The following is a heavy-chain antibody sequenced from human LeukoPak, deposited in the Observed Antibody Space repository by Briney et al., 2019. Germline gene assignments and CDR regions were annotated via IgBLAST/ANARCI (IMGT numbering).Heavy chain of an antibody. Sequence: PGGSLRLSCAASGFTFDDYGMSWVRQAPGKGLEWVSGINWNGGSTGYADSVKGRFTISRDNAKNSLYLQMNSLRAEDTALYYCARDYYDSSGYYKTQYYSDYWGQGTLVTVSS. D-gene: IGHD3-22*01. CDR3: ARDYYDSSGYYKTQYYSDY. CDR2: INWNGGST. V-gene: IGHV3-20*04. CDR1: GFTFDDYG. J-gene: IGHJ4*02.